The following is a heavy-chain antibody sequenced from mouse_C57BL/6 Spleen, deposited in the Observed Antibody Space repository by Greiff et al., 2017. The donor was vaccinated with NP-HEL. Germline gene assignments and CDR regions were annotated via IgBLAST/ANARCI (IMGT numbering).Heavy chain of an antibody. D-gene: IGHD1-1*01. CDR2: IRNKANNHAT. CDR3: TRTVVAPFDY. J-gene: IGHJ2*01. CDR1: GFTFSDAW. Sequence: EVQLQESGGGLVQPGGSMKLSCAASGFTFSDAWMDWVRQSPEKGLEWVAEIRNKANNHATYYAESVKGRFTISRDDSKSSVYLQMNSLRAEDTGIYYCTRTVVAPFDYWGQGTTLTVSS. V-gene: IGHV6-6*01.